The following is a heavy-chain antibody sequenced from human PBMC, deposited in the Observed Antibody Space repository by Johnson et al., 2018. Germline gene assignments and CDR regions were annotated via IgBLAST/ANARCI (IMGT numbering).Heavy chain of an antibody. V-gene: IGHV4-59*01. D-gene: IGHD2-15*01. CDR1: GGSINNKY. CDR3: AGSCGFDAFDI. CDR2: IYYSGST. Sequence: QVQLQESGPGLVKPSETLSLTCTVSGGSINNKYWSWIRQPPGRGLEWIGYIYYSGSTNYNPSLKSHVTISIDTSKNQFSLKLTSVTAADTAVYYCAGSCGFDAFDIWGQGTMVTVSS. J-gene: IGHJ3*02.